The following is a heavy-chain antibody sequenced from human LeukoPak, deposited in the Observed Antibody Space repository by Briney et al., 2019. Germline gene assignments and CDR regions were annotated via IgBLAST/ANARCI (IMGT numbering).Heavy chain of an antibody. CDR2: ISSSSSYI. J-gene: IGHJ6*04. CDR3: ARDRYCGSGSYYKEYYYYGMDV. CDR1: GFTFSSYS. D-gene: IGHD3-10*01. V-gene: IGHV3-21*01. Sequence: GGSLRLSCAASGFTFSSYSMNWVRQAPGKGLEWVSSISSSSSYIYYADSVKGRFTISRDNAKNSLYLQMNSLRAEDTAVYYCARDRYCGSGSYYKEYYYYGMDVWGKGTTVTVSS.